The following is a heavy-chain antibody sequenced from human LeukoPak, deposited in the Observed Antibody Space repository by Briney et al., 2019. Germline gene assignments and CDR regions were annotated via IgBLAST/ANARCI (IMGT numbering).Heavy chain of an antibody. D-gene: IGHD4-11*01. CDR2: IYYSGRT. CDR1: GGSISSDY. J-gene: IGHJ4*02. Sequence: SETLSLTCTVSGGSISSDYWSWIRQPPGKELECIGYIYYSGRTYYNPSLKSRITISVDTSKNQFSLKLSSVTAADTAVYYCARGFYSPHYWGQGTLVSVSS. V-gene: IGHV4-59*01. CDR3: ARGFYSPHY.